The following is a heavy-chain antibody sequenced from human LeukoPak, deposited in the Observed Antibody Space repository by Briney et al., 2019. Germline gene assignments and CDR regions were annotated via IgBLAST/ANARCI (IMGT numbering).Heavy chain of an antibody. CDR3: ARSSLRPDY. CDR1: GYSFGTYG. V-gene: IGHV1-18*01. CDR2: ISAYNSKT. D-gene: IGHD2-2*01. Sequence: ASVKVSCKASGYSFGTYGVCWVRQAPGQGLEWMGWISAYNSKTNYAQKFQGRVTMTTDTSTSTAYMELRGLKFDDTAMYFCARSSLRPDYWGQGTLVTVSS. J-gene: IGHJ4*02.